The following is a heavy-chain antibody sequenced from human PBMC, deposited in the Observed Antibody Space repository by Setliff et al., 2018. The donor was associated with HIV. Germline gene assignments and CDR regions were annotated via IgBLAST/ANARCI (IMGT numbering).Heavy chain of an antibody. CDR3: ARGKTWLRFLDY. CDR1: GYNLHNYG. D-gene: IGHD5-12*01. J-gene: IGHJ4*02. CDR2: INTHSGYT. Sequence: GASVKVSCKASGYNLHNYGISWVRQAPGQGLEWMGWINTHSGYTNYAQNGQGRVTVTMDTSTSTAYMELRSRKSDDTAVYYCARGKTWLRFLDYWGQGTLGTVSS. V-gene: IGHV1-18*01.